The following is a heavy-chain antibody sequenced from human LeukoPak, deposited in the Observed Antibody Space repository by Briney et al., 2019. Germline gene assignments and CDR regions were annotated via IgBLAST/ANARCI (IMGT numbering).Heavy chain of an antibody. Sequence: SETLSLTCTVSGGSISSYYWSWLRQPPGKGLEWIGYIYYSGSTNYNPSLKSRVTISVDTSKNQFSLKLSSVTAADTAVYYCANSFSGDGYNQPLYYWGQGTLVTVSS. D-gene: IGHD5-24*01. CDR3: ANSFSGDGYNQPLYY. CDR2: IYYSGST. V-gene: IGHV4-59*01. J-gene: IGHJ4*02. CDR1: GGSISSYY.